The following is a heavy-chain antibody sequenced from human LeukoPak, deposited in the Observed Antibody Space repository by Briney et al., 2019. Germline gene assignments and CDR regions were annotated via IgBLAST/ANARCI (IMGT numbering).Heavy chain of an antibody. V-gene: IGHV4-59*01. CDR2: IYYSGST. D-gene: IGHD6-19*01. CDR3: AREVGEQWPYFDY. Sequence: SETLSLTCTVSGGSISSYYWSWIRQPPGKGLEWIGYIYYSGSTNYNPSLKSRVTISVDTSENQFSLKLSSVTAADTAVYYCAREVGEQWPYFDYWGQGTLVTVSS. CDR1: GGSISSYY. J-gene: IGHJ4*02.